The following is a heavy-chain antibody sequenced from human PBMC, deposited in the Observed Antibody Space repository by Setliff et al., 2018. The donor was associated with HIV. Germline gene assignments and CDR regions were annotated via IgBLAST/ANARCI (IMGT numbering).Heavy chain of an antibody. D-gene: IGHD1-7*01. CDR3: ARGDGTKYYYYYYMDV. CDR1: GGSISSSSYY. V-gene: IGHV4-39*07. Sequence: ETLSLTCTVSGGSISSSSYYWGWIRQPPGKGLEWIGSIYYSGSTYYNPSLKSRITISVDTSKNQFSLKLSSVTAADTAVYYCARGDGTKYYYYYYMDVWGKGTTVTVSS. J-gene: IGHJ6*03. CDR2: IYYSGST.